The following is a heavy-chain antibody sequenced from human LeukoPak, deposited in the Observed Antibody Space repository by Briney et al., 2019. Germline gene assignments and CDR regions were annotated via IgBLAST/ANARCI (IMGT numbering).Heavy chain of an antibody. CDR1: GYTFTGYG. V-gene: IGHV1-18*01. J-gene: IGHJ4*02. Sequence: GASVKVSCKASGYTFTGYGISWVRQAPGQGLEWMGWISAYNGNTNYAQKLQGRVTMTTDTSTSTAYMELRSLRSDDTAVYYCARDRRYYDSSGYLAYWGQGTLVTVSS. CDR2: ISAYNGNT. CDR3: ARDRRYYDSSGYLAY. D-gene: IGHD3-22*01.